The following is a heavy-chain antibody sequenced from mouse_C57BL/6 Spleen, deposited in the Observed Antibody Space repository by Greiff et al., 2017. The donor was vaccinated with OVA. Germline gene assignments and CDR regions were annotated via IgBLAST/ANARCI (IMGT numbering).Heavy chain of an antibody. D-gene: IGHD2-13*01. CDR3: ARVGKNYGDYDFDY. V-gene: IGHV1-53*01. CDR1: GYTFTSYW. J-gene: IGHJ2*01. CDR2: INPSNGGS. Sequence: QVQLQQPGTELVKPGASVKLSCKASGYTFTSYWMHWVKQRPGQGLEWIGNINPSNGGSNYNEKFKSKATLTVDKSSSTAYMQLSSLTSEDSAVYYCARVGKNYGDYDFDYWGQGTTLTVSS.